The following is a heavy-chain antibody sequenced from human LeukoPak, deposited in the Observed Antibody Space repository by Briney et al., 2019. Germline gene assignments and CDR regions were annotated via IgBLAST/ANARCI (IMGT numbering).Heavy chain of an antibody. CDR1: GYTFITYG. D-gene: IGHD3-3*01. CDR2: ISTYNGAT. V-gene: IGHV1-18*01. Sequence: ASVKVSCKASGYTFITYGISLVRRAPGQGLEWMGWISTYNGATKYAQKFQGSVTMTRETSTSTAYMELRSLRSDDTAVYYCARAPGDFWSGFFDYWGQGTLVTVSS. J-gene: IGHJ4*02. CDR3: ARAPGDFWSGFFDY.